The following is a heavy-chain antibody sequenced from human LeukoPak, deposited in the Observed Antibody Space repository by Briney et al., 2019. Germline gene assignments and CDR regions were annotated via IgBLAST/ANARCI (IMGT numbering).Heavy chain of an antibody. Sequence: ASVKVCCKASGYTFTSYGISWVRQAPGQGLEWMGWISAYNGNTNYAQKLQGRVTMTTDTSTSTAYMELRSLRSDDTAVYYCARHRRGYDYCYYYMDVWGKGTTVTVSS. D-gene: IGHD5-12*01. CDR2: ISAYNGNT. V-gene: IGHV1-18*01. CDR3: ARHRRGYDYCYYYMDV. J-gene: IGHJ6*03. CDR1: GYTFTSYG.